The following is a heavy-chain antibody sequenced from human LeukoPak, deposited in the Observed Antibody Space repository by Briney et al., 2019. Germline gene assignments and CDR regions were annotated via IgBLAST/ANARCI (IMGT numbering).Heavy chain of an antibody. D-gene: IGHD3-22*01. V-gene: IGHV3-23*01. J-gene: IGHJ4*02. CDR1: GFTFSSYA. CDR3: AKASPPSYYDSSGLIFDY. CDR2: ISGSGGST. Sequence: GGSLRLSCAASGFTFSSYAMSWVRQAPGKGLEWVSAISGSGGSTYYADSVKGRFTISRDNPKNTLYLQMNSLRAEDTAVYYCAKASPPSYYDSSGLIFDYWGQGTLVTVSS.